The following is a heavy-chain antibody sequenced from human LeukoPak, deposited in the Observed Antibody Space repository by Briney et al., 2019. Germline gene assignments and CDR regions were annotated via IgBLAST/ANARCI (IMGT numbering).Heavy chain of an antibody. V-gene: IGHV3-23*01. D-gene: IGHD3-9*01. CDR2: ISGRSGST. CDR1: GFIFSNYA. Sequence: PGGSLRLSCAASGFIFSNYAMYWVRQAPGKGLEWVSAISGRSGSTYYADSVKGRFTISRDSSKNTLNLQMNSLRADDTAVYYCAKWGDYDVLTGYYVSDFWGQGTLVTVSS. J-gene: IGHJ4*02. CDR3: AKWGDYDVLTGYYVSDF.